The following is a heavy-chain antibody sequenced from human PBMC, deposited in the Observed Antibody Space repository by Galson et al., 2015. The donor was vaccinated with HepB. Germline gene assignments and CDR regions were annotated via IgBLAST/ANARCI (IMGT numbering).Heavy chain of an antibody. CDR1: GYTFTGYGYD. CDR3: ARNRGAMVGEFDY. D-gene: IGHD3-10*01. CDR2: ISAYNGNT. Sequence: SVKVSCKASGYTFTGYGYDITWVRQAPGQGLEWMGWISAYNGNTNYAQKLQGRVIMSTDASTSTAYMELRSLRSDDTAVYYCARNRGAMVGEFDYWGQGTLVTVSS. V-gene: IGHV1-18*04. J-gene: IGHJ4*02.